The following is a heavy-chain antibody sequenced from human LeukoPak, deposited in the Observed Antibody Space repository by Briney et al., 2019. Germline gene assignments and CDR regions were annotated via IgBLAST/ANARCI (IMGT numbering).Heavy chain of an antibody. V-gene: IGHV1-2*02. CDR2: INPNSGGT. CDR1: GYTFTGYY. J-gene: IGHJ4*02. D-gene: IGHD3-22*01. Sequence: GASVKVSCKASGYTFTGYYMHWVRQAPGQGLEWMGWINPNSGGTNYAQKFQGRVTMTRDTSISTAYMELSRLRSDDTAVCYCARDRSYYYDSSGLSPWGQGTLVTVSS. CDR3: ARDRSYYYDSSGLSP.